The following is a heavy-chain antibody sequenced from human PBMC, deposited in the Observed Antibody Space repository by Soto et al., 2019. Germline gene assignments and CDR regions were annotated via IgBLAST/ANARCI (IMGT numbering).Heavy chain of an antibody. Sequence: QVQLVESGGGVVQPGRSLRLSCAASGFTFSSYGMHWVRQAPGKGLEWVAVIWYDGSNKYYADAVKGRFTISRDNSKNTLYLQMNSLRAEDTAVYYCARDMRIAVAGTLDYWGQGTLVTVSS. CDR3: ARDMRIAVAGTLDY. CDR1: GFTFSSYG. D-gene: IGHD6-19*01. CDR2: IWYDGSNK. J-gene: IGHJ4*02. V-gene: IGHV3-33*01.